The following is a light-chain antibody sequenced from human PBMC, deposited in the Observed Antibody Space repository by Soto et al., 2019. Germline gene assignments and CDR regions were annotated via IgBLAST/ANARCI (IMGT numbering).Light chain of an antibody. J-gene: IGLJ3*02. CDR1: SGHSSYA. CDR2: VNSDGSH. Sequence: QSVLTQSPSASASLGASVKLTCTLSSGHSSYAIAWHQQQPEKGPRYLMNVNSDGSHTKGDGIPDRFSGSSSGAERYLTISSLQSEDEADYYCQTWGTGMVFGGGTSSPS. CDR3: QTWGTGMV. V-gene: IGLV4-69*01.